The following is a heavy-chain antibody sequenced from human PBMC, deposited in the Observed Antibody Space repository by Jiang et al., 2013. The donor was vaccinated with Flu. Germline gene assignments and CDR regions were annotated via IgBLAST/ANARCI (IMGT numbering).Heavy chain of an antibody. CDR3: AKFGRNYIGSHDAFDI. V-gene: IGHV3-30*18. CDR1: GFTFSSYG. J-gene: IGHJ3*02. Sequence: VQLLESGGGVVQPGRSLRLSCAASGFTFSSYGMHWVRQAPGKGLEWVAVISYDGSNKYYADSVKGRFTISRDNSKNTLYLQMNSLRAEDTAVYYCAKFGRNYIGSHDAFDIWGQGTMVTVSS. CDR2: ISYDGSNK. D-gene: IGHD5/OR15-5a*01.